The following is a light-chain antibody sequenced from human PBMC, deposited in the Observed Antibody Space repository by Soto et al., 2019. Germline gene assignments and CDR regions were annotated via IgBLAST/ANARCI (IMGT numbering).Light chain of an antibody. CDR2: GAS. J-gene: IGKJ5*01. V-gene: IGKV3-20*01. Sequence: EIVLTQSPGTLSLSPGERATLSCRASQSVSSSYLAWYQQKPGQAPRLLIYGASSRAPGIPDRFSGSGYGTDFTLTISRLEPEDFAVYYCQQYGSSPLITFGQGTRLEIK. CDR3: QQYGSSPLIT. CDR1: QSVSSSY.